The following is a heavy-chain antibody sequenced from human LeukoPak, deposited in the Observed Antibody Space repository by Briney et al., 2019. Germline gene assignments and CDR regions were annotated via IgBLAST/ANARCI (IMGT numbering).Heavy chain of an antibody. Sequence: GGSLRLSCAASGFTFSTYWMSWVRQAPGKGLEWVANIKQDGSEKYYVDSVKGRFTISRDNAKNSLYLQMNTLRPEDTAVYYCARDRRGGNSFDYWGQGTLVTVSS. D-gene: IGHD4-23*01. V-gene: IGHV3-7*01. J-gene: IGHJ4*02. CDR1: GFTFSTYW. CDR2: IKQDGSEK. CDR3: ARDRRGGNSFDY.